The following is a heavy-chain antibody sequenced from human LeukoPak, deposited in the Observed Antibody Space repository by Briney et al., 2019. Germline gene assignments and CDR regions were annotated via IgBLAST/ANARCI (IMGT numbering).Heavy chain of an antibody. D-gene: IGHD3-16*01. CDR1: GFTFSNAW. J-gene: IGHJ3*02. CDR3: TTYELAIYWGDEAFDI. CDR2: IKSKTDGGTT. Sequence: GGSLRLSCAASGFTFSNAWMNWVRQAPGKGLEWVGRIKSKTDGGTTDYAAPVKGRFTISRDDSKNTLYLQMNSLKTEDTAVYYCTTYELAIYWGDEAFDIWGQGTMVTVSS. V-gene: IGHV3-15*07.